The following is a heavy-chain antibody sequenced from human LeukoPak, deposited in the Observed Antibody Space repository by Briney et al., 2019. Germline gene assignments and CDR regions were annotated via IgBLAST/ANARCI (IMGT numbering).Heavy chain of an antibody. Sequence: GGSLRLSCVASGFTFSHYSMNWVRQAPGKGLEWVSAISGSGGSTYYADSVKGRFTISRDNSKNTLYLQMNSLRAEDTAVYYCAKVRITMIVAWGQGTLVTVSS. J-gene: IGHJ4*02. CDR1: GFTFSHYS. D-gene: IGHD3-22*01. V-gene: IGHV3-23*01. CDR3: AKVRITMIVA. CDR2: ISGSGGST.